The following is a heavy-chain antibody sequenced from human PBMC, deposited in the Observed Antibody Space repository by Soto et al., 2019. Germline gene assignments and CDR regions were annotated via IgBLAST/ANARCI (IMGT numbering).Heavy chain of an antibody. CDR2: IYHTGSS. CDR3: AKEGAFSAFDI. CDR1: GGASSRGGSS. Sequence: SETRSLTWTVAGGASSRGGSSWGWIRQPPGKGMEWSGYIYHTGSSPYSPSLTHRVSMSVDKSENHFSLKLPSVPAAATAVYFCAKEGAFSAFDIWRQGTMVTVSS. J-gene: IGHJ3*02. V-gene: IGHV4-30-2*01.